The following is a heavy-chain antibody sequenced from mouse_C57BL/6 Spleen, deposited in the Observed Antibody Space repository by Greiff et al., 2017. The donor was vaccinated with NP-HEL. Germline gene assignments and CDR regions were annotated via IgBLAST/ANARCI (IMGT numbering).Heavy chain of an antibody. CDR1: GFTFSSYG. V-gene: IGHV5-6*01. CDR2: ISSGGSYT. D-gene: IGHD1-1*01. J-gene: IGHJ4*01. Sequence: VQLQQSGGDLVKPGGSLKLSCAASGFTFSSYGMSWVRQTPDKRLEWVATISSGGSYTYYPDSVKGRFTISRDNAKNTLYLQMSSLKSEDTAMYYCASYYYGSEYYAMDYWGQGTSVTVSS. CDR3: ASYYYGSEYYAMDY.